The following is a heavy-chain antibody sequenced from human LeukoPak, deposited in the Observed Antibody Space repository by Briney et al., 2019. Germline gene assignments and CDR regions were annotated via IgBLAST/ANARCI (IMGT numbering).Heavy chain of an antibody. Sequence: GGSLRLSCAASGFTFSDYYMSWIRQAPGKGLEWVSYISSSGSTIYYADSVKGRFTISRDNAKNSLYLQMNSLRAEGTAVYYCARDIISIAANFDYWGQETLVTVSS. D-gene: IGHD6-25*01. CDR2: ISSSGSTI. CDR1: GFTFSDYY. CDR3: ARDIISIAANFDY. J-gene: IGHJ4*02. V-gene: IGHV3-11*01.